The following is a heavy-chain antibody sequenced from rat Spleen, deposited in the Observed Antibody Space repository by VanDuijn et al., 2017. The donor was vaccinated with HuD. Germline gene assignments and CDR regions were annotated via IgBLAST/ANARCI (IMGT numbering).Heavy chain of an antibody. J-gene: IGHJ4*01. CDR2: IRYSGST. CDR1: GYSITSNY. V-gene: IGHV3-1*01. D-gene: IGHD1-11*01. Sequence: EVQLQESGPALVKPSQSLSLTCSVTGYSITSNYWVWIRKFPGNKMEWMGYIRYSGSTSYNPALKSLISITRDTSKNKFFLQLNSVTTEDTATYYWSSGAGYVVDAWGQGASVSVSS. CDR3: SSGAGYVVDA.